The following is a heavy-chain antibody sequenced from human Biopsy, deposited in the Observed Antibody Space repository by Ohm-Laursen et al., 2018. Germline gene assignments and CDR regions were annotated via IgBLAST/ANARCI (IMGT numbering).Heavy chain of an antibody. V-gene: IGHV4-59*07. CDR3: ARATNSTGWSYYYFYGMDV. D-gene: IGHD6-19*01. CDR1: GGSISSDY. CDR2: IYYSGST. J-gene: IGHJ6*02. Sequence: SDTLSLTCPASGGSISSDYWSWIRQTPGKGLEWIGYIYYSGSTNYNPSLKSRVTISVDTSKNQFSLRLNSVTAADTAVYYCARATNSTGWSYYYFYGMDVWGQGTTVTVSS.